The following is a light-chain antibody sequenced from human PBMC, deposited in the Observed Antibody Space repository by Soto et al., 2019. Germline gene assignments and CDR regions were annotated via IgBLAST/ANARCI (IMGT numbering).Light chain of an antibody. CDR2: DAS. CDR3: QQYDSYSSGP. V-gene: IGKV1-5*01. Sequence: DIQMTQSPSTMSASVGDRVTITCRASQTINTWLAWYQQKPGKAPKVLIFDASILKTGVPSRFSGSGSGTEITLTISNLQPDDFATYYCQQYDSYSSGPFGQGTKVDIK. J-gene: IGKJ1*01. CDR1: QTINTW.